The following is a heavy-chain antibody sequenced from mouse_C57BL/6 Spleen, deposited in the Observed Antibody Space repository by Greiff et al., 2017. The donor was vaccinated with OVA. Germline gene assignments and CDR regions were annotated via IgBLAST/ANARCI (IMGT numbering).Heavy chain of an antibody. CDR2: ISYSGST. V-gene: IGHV3-1*01. CDR3: ARAGYYAMDY. CDR1: GYSITSGYD. Sequence: EVQLVESGPGMVKPSQSLSLTCTVTGYSITSGYDWHWIRHFPGNTLEWMGYISYSGSTNYNPSLKSRISITHDTSKNHFFLKLNSVTTEDTATYYCARAGYYAMDYWGQGTSVTVSS. J-gene: IGHJ4*01.